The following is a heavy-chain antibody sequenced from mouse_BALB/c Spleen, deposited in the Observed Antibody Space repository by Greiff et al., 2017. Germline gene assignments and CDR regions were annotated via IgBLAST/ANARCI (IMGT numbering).Heavy chain of an antibody. CDR2: IWSGGST. J-gene: IGHJ1*01. D-gene: IGHD1-1*01. V-gene: IGHV2-2*02. Sequence: VQLQQSGPGLVQPSQSLSITCTASGFSLTSYGVHWVRQSPGKGLEWLGVIWSGGSTDYNAAFISRLSISKDNSKSQVFFKMNSLQANDTAIYYCARDYYGSRGYWYFDVWGAGTTVTVSS. CDR1: GFSLTSYG. CDR3: ARDYYGSRGYWYFDV.